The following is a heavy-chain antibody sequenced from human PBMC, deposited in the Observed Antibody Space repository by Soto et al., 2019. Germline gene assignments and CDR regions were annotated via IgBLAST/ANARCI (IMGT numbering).Heavy chain of an antibody. V-gene: IGHV4-30-4*01. CDR2: ISHTENS. D-gene: IGHD2-8*02. Sequence: QVQLQETGPGLVKPSQTLSLTCTVSGDSMRRSDYYWSWIRQAPGKGLEWIGYISHTENSHYNPSLESRVSISIDTSNNQFSLRLTSMTAADTAVYFCARVGEVVYVPPQSNYYRYGMDVWGQGTTVVVSS. J-gene: IGHJ6*02. CDR1: GDSMRRSDYY. CDR3: ARVGEVVYVPPQSNYYRYGMDV.